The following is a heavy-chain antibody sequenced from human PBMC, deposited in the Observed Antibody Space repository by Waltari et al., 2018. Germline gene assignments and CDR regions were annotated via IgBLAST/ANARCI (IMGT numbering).Heavy chain of an antibody. CDR2: VHNAGSA. D-gene: IGHD3-16*01. J-gene: IGHJ4*02. Sequence: QVQLQESGPGLVKPSETLSLICDFSGYSIGCAYTWGWTRQPPGKGLAVIGSVHNAGSAHYNPSLKSRVTISVGTSRRQFSLRLDSVTAADTAIYYCARGPRVWDTILLGTSFDYWGQGTLVTVPS. V-gene: IGHV4-38-2*01. CDR1: GYSIGCAYT. CDR3: ARGPRVWDTILLGTSFDY.